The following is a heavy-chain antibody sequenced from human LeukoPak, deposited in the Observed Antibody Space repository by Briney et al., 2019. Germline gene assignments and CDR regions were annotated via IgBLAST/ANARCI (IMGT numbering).Heavy chain of an antibody. D-gene: IGHD5-18*01. CDR3: ARAYSYGYMGGFDY. Sequence: ASVKVSCKTSGYTFSSHTLNWVRQAPGQGLEWMGWISTKTGNPTYAQGFTGRFVFSLDTSVSTAYLQISSLKAEDTAVYYCARAYSYGYMGGFDYWGQGTLVTVSS. CDR2: ISTKTGNP. J-gene: IGHJ4*02. V-gene: IGHV7-4-1*02. CDR1: GYTFSSHT.